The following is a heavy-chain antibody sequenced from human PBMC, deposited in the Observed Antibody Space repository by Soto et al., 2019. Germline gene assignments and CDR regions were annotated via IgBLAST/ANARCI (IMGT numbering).Heavy chain of an antibody. J-gene: IGHJ6*02. CDR3: AREYSSGWPEVPYYYYGMDV. CDR1: GFTFSSYA. Sequence: QVQLVESGGGVVQPGRSLRLSCAASGFTFSSYAMHWVRQAPGKGLEWVAVISYDGSNKYYADSMKGRFTISRDNSKNTLYLQMNSLRAEDTAVYYCAREYSSGWPEVPYYYYGMDVWGQGTTVTVSS. V-gene: IGHV3-30-3*01. CDR2: ISYDGSNK. D-gene: IGHD6-19*01.